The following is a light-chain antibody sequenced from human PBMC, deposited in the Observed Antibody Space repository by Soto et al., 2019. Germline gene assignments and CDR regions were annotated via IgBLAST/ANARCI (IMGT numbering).Light chain of an antibody. V-gene: IGKV3-11*01. J-gene: IGKJ4*01. Sequence: EVVMTQSPATLSVSPGERATLSCRASEAVATNLAWYQQKPGQAPRLLISGASTRAAGISDRFRGSGSGTDFTLTINSPEPEDFAVYFCHQRAGWPPTFGGGTKVDIK. CDR1: EAVATN. CDR2: GAS. CDR3: HQRAGWPPT.